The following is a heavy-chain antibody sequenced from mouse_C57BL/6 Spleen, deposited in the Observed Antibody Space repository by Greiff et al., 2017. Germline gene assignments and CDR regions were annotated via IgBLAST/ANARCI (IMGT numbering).Heavy chain of an antibody. V-gene: IGHV2-9-1*01. CDR1: GFSLTSYA. J-gene: IGHJ2*01. CDR2: IWTGGGT. CDR3: ARTSEITTVVDHYCDY. D-gene: IGHD1-1*01. Sequence: QVQLKESGPGLVAPSQSLSITCTVSGFSLTSYAISWFRQPPGKGLEWLGVIWTGGGTNYNSALKSRLSISKDNAKSQVFLKMNSLQTDDTARYYCARTSEITTVVDHYCDYWGQGTTLTVSS.